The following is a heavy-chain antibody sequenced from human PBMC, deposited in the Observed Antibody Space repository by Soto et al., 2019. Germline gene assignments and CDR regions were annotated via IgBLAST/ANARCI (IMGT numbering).Heavy chain of an antibody. J-gene: IGHJ4*02. CDR2: VNPSGGHT. V-gene: IGHV1-46*01. CDR1: GDTFTDYY. CDR3: ARGGHVVVVTAALDY. Sequence: QVKLMQSGAEVKKPGASVKVSCKASGDTFTDYYIHWVRQAPGQGLEWMGTVNPSGGHTTYAQHFLGRVTMTRDTSTSTLYSVLTSLTSDDTAVYYCARGGHVVVVTAALDYWGQGTLVTVSS. D-gene: IGHD2-21*02.